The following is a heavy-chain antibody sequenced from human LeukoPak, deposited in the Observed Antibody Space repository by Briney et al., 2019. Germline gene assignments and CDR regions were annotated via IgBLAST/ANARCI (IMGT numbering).Heavy chain of an antibody. J-gene: IGHJ5*02. CDR2: IYYSGST. CDR3: ARDYSQLGRFDP. Sequence: SETLSPTCTVSGDSISSYYWSWIRQPPGKGLEWIGYIYYSGSTNYNPSLKSRVTISVDTSKNQFSLKLSSVTAADTAVYYCARDYSQLGRFDPWGQGTLVTVSS. V-gene: IGHV4-59*01. D-gene: IGHD6-6*01. CDR1: GDSISSYY.